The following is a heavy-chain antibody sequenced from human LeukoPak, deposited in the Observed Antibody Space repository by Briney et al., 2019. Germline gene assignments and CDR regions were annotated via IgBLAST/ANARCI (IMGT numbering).Heavy chain of an antibody. J-gene: IGHJ4*02. Sequence: SETLFLTCTVSGGSISSRPYYWGWIRQPPGKGLEWLGSFSYSGSTYYKPSLKSRVTISVDTSKNQFSLKLSSMTAADTAVYYCARLVGSSWYHEVLLGRDYWGQGTLVTVSS. V-gene: IGHV4-39*01. CDR2: FSYSGST. CDR1: GGSISSRPYY. CDR3: ARLVGSSWYHEVLLGRDY. D-gene: IGHD6-13*01.